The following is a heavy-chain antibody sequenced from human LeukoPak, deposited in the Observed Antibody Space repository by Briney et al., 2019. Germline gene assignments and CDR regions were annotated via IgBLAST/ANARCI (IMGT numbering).Heavy chain of an antibody. J-gene: IGHJ4*02. V-gene: IGHV3-48*03. CDR2: ISSSGGSI. CDR3: ARGRLRFDY. D-gene: IGHD3-16*01. CDR1: GFTYSSYD. Sequence: PGGSLRLSCAASGFTYSSYDMIWLRQAPGKGLEWVSYISSSGGSIYYADSVKGRFTSSRDNTKNSLYLQMNSLRAEDTSVYYCARGRLRFDYWGQGTLVTVSS.